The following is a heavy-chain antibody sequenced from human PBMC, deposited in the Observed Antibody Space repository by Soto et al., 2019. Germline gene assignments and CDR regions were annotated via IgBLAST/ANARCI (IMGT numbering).Heavy chain of an antibody. CDR3: ARDEYVWGSDRYAYMDY. D-gene: IGHD3-16*02. Sequence: QVQLVQPGAEVKKPGSSVQVSCKASGGTFSSYAISWVRQAPGQGLEWMGGIIPIFGTANYAQKFQGRVTITADESTRTAYMELSSLRAEDTAVYYWARDEYVWGSDRYAYMDYWGQGTLVTVSS. CDR2: IIPIFGTA. V-gene: IGHV1-69*01. J-gene: IGHJ4*02. CDR1: GGTFSSYA.